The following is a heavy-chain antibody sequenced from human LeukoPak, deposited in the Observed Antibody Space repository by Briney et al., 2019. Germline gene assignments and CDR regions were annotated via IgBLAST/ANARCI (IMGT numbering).Heavy chain of an antibody. D-gene: IGHD3-3*01. J-gene: IGHJ6*03. CDR2: IYSCGSI. V-gene: IGHV3-66*03. CDR1: GFTVSFNY. Sequence: GGSLRLSCAASGFTVSFNYMSWVRQAPGKGLEWVSVIYSCGSIYYADSVKGRFTISRDNSKNTLYLQMNSLRAEDTAVYYCARGEGLDFWSGSPMDVWGKGTTVTVSS. CDR3: ARGEGLDFWSGSPMDV.